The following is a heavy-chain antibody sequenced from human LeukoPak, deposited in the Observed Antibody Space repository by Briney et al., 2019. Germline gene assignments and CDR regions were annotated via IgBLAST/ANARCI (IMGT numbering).Heavy chain of an antibody. Sequence: SETLSLTCAVYGGSSSGYYWSWIRQPPGKGLEWIGEINHSGSTNYNPSLKSRVTISVDTSKNQFSLKLSSVTAADTAVYYCARGRSVLRYFDWLFQTWGQGTLVTVSS. J-gene: IGHJ5*02. CDR1: GGSSSGYY. CDR2: INHSGST. D-gene: IGHD3-9*01. V-gene: IGHV4-34*01. CDR3: ARGRSVLRYFDWLFQT.